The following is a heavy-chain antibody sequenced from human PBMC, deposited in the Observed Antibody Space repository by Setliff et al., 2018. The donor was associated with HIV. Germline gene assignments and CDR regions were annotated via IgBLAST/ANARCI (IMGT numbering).Heavy chain of an antibody. V-gene: IGHV4-4*02. CDR1: GGSISSSNW. Sequence: LSLTCAVPGGSISSSNWWSWVRQPPGKGLEWIGEIYHSGSTNYNPSLKSPVTISVDKSKNQFSLKLSSVTAADTAVYYCARISSGQSPYYFDYWGQGTLVTVSS. CDR2: IYHSGST. CDR3: ARISSGQSPYYFDY. J-gene: IGHJ4*02. D-gene: IGHD3-22*01.